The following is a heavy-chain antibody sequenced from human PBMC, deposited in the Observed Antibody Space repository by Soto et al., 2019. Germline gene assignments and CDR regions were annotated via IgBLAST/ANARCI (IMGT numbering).Heavy chain of an antibody. CDR1: GFTFSSYA. D-gene: IGHD3-10*01. V-gene: IGHV3-30-3*01. CDR2: ISYDGSNK. CDR3: ARDGLSEAYYGSGSYV. J-gene: IGHJ4*02. Sequence: HPGGSLRLSCAASGFTFSSYAMHWVRQAPGKGLEWVAVISYDGSNKYYADSVKGRFTISRDNSKNTLYLQMNSLRAEDTAVYYCARDGLSEAYYGSGSYVWGQGTLVTVSS.